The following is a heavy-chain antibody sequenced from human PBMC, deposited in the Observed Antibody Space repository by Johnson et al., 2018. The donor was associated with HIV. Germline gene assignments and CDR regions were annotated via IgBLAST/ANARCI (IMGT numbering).Heavy chain of an antibody. V-gene: IGHV3-30*04. J-gene: IGHJ3*02. D-gene: IGHD5-12*01. CDR2: ISYDGSNK. CDR1: GFTFSSYA. CDR3: AREGGGYDGKGAFDI. Sequence: QMLLVESGGGVVQPGRSLRLSCAASGFTFSSYAMHWVRQAPGKGLEWVAVISYDGSNKYYADSVKGRFTISRDNSKNTLYLQMNSLRAEDTAVDYCAREGGGYDGKGAFDIWGQGTMVTVSS.